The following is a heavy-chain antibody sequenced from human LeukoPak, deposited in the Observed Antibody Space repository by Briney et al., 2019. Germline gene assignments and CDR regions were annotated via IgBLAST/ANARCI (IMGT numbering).Heavy chain of an antibody. J-gene: IGHJ4*02. CDR3: ARDSRWAFDY. D-gene: IGHD6-13*01. CDR2: IGGAI. Sequence: GGSLRLSCAASGFTFSTYSMNWVRQAPGKGLEWTSYIGGAIYYADSVKGRFTVSRDDAKNSLFLQMNSLRDEDTAVYYCARDSRWAFDYWGQGTLVTVSS. V-gene: IGHV3-48*02. CDR1: GFTFSTYS.